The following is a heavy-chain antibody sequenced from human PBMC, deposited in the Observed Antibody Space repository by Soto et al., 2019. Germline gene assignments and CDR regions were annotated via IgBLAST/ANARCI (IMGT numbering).Heavy chain of an antibody. CDR2: ISSSSSYI. CDR3: AREGDSSAVRGFDY. CDR1: GFTFSSYS. D-gene: IGHD3-10*01. J-gene: IGHJ4*02. V-gene: IGHV3-21*01. Sequence: PGGSLRLSCAASGFTFSSYSMNWVRQAPGKGLEWVSSISSSSSYIYYADSVKGRFTISRDNAKNSLYLQMNSLRAEDTAVYYCAREGDSSAVRGFDYWGQGTLVTVSS.